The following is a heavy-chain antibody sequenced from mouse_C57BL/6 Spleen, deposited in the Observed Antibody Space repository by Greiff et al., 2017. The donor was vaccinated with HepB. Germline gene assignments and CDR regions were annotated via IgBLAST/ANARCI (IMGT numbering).Heavy chain of an antibody. Sequence: VQLVESDAELVKPGASVKISCKVSGYTFTDHTIHWMKQRPEQGLEWIGYIYPRDGSTKYNEKFKGKATLTADKSSSTAYMQLNSLTSDDSAVYFCARMDYDYDIFDYWGQGTTLTVSS. V-gene: IGHV1-78*01. D-gene: IGHD2-4*01. CDR1: GYTFTDHT. J-gene: IGHJ2*01. CDR2: IYPRDGST. CDR3: ARMDYDYDIFDY.